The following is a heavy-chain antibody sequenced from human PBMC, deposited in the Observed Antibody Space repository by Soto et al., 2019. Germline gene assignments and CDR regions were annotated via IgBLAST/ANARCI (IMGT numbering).Heavy chain of an antibody. Sequence: QVQLVESGGGVVQPGRSLRLSCAASGFTFSSYGMRWVRQAPGKGLEWVAVISYDGSNKYYADSVKGRFTISRDNSKNTLYLQMNSLRAEDTAVYYCAKEFGYSYGYYYGMDVWGQGTTVTVSS. V-gene: IGHV3-30*18. CDR3: AKEFGYSYGYYYGMDV. CDR1: GFTFSSYG. CDR2: ISYDGSNK. J-gene: IGHJ6*02. D-gene: IGHD5-18*01.